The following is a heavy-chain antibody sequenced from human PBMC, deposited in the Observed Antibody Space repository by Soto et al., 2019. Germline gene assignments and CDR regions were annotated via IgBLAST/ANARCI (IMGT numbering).Heavy chain of an antibody. CDR1: GFTFSDYA. CDR3: AHYDNSAYCYSSFDY. J-gene: IGHJ4*02. D-gene: IGHD3-22*01. Sequence: EVQLLEAGGGLVQPGGSLRLSCATSGFTFSDYAMSWVRQAPGKGLEWVSAISGGGDSTYYADSVKGRFTISRDNSKDTLYLQMNSLRAEDTAIYFCAHYDNSAYCYSSFDYWGQGTLVTVSS. V-gene: IGHV3-23*01. CDR2: ISGGGDST.